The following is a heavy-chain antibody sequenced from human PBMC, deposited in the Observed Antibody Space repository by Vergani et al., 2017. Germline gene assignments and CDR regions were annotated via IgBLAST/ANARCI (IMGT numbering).Heavy chain of an antibody. CDR2: IRPYTGNT. D-gene: IGHD6-13*01. CDR1: SHTFQTYG. V-gene: IGHV1-18*01. CDR3: ARDSSSWYNYYYYGMDV. Sequence: QVQLVQSGAELKKPGASVSVSCKGSSHTFQTYGISWVRQAPGKGLEWMAWIRPYTGNTNYAQKLQGRVTMTTDTSTSTAYMELRSLRSDDTAVYYCARDSSSWYNYYYYGMDVWGQGTTVTVSS. J-gene: IGHJ6*02.